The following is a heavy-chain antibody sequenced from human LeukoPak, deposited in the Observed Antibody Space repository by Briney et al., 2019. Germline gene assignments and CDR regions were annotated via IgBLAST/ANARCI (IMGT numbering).Heavy chain of an antibody. CDR3: ARAVDTAMVTGDAFDM. CDR2: IYYSGST. Sequence: SETLSLTCTVSGGSISIHYWSWIRQPPRKGLEWIGYIYYSGSTNYNPALKSRVTISVDTSKNQFSLTLSYVTAADTAVYYCARAVDTAMVTGDAFDMWGQGTMLTVSS. D-gene: IGHD5-18*01. V-gene: IGHV4-59*11. CDR1: GGSISIHY. J-gene: IGHJ3*02.